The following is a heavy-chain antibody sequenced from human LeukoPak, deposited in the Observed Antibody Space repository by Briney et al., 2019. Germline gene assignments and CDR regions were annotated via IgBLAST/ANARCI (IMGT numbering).Heavy chain of an antibody. CDR2: IKRDGSDR. Sequence: GGSLRLSCAGSGFIFGSYRLSWVRQAPGKGLEWVANIKRDGSDRYYVDSVKGRLTVSRDNDKNSLYLQMNGLRAEDTAVYFCARGYKSEPPAKYGMDVWGRGTTVIVSS. D-gene: IGHD5-12*01. CDR3: ARGYKSEPPAKYGMDV. J-gene: IGHJ6*02. CDR1: GFIFGSYR. V-gene: IGHV3-7*01.